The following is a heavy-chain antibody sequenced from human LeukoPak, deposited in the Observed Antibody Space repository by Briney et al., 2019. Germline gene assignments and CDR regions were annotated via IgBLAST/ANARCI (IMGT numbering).Heavy chain of an antibody. CDR3: ARGGSATVTHYYYYYYTDV. CDR1: GYTFTSYD. D-gene: IGHD4-11*01. V-gene: IGHV1-8*01. J-gene: IGHJ6*03. CDR2: MNPNSGNT. Sequence: ASVKVSCKASGYTFTSYDINWVRQATGQGLEWMGWMNPNSGNTGYAQKFQGRVTMTRNTSISTAYMELSSLRSEDTAVYYCARGGSATVTHYYYYYYTDVWGKGTTVTVSS.